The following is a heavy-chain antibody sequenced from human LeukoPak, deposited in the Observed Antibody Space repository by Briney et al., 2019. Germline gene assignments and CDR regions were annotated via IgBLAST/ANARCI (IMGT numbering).Heavy chain of an antibody. J-gene: IGHJ4*02. D-gene: IGHD3-10*01. V-gene: IGHV4-39*01. CDR3: ARLRVQGPPDY. CDR2: IYYSGIT. Sequence: PSETLSLTCTASVGSISSIIYYCGWIRQPPGKGLEWIGSIYYSGITYHNPSLKDRVTISVDTSKNQCSLKLSSVTAADTAVYYCARLRVQGPPDYWGQGTLVTVSS. CDR1: VGSISSIIYY.